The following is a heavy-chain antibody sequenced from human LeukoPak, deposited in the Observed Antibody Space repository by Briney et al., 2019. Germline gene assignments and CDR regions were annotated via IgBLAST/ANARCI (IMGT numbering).Heavy chain of an antibody. CDR2: IYYSGST. D-gene: IGHD3-3*01. V-gene: IGHV4-39*07. CDR1: GGSVSSGSYY. Sequence: SETLSLTCTVSGGSVSSGSYYWGWIRQPPGKGLEWIGNIYYSGSTYYNPSLKSRVTISVETSKNQFSLKLSSVTAADTAVYYCAAITSFGVVYYWGQGTLVTVSS. CDR3: AAITSFGVVYY. J-gene: IGHJ4*02.